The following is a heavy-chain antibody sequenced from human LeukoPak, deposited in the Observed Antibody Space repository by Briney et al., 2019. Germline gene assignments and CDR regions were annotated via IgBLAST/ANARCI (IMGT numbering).Heavy chain of an antibody. J-gene: IGHJ5*02. D-gene: IGHD3-16*01. Sequence: GASVKVSCKASGYTFTGYYMNWVRQAPGQGLEWMGWIDPNSGGTNYAQKFQGRVTMTRDTSISTAYMELSRLRSDDTAVYYCARDGSHLMLRGNWFDPWGQGTLVTVSS. V-gene: IGHV1-2*02. CDR2: IDPNSGGT. CDR3: ARDGSHLMLRGNWFDP. CDR1: GYTFTGYY.